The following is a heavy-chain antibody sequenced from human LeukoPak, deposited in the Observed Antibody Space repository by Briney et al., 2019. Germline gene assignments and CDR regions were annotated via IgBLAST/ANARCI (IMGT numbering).Heavy chain of an antibody. CDR2: IIPIFGTT. V-gene: IGHV1-69*01. CDR3: ARGGGDDTYYFDY. D-gene: IGHD2-21*02. Sequence: GASVKLSCKASGGTFSGYAISWVRQAPGQGREWMGGIIPIFGTTNYAQKFQGRVTITADESTSTAYMELSSLRSEDTAVYYCARGGGDDTYYFDYWGQGTLVTVSS. J-gene: IGHJ4*02. CDR1: GGTFSGYA.